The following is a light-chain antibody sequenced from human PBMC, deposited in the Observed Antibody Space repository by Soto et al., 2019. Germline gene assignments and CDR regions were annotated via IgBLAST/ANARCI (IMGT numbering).Light chain of an antibody. Sequence: DIVMTQYPDPLAVSLGERATIHCKSSQSVFFSSNNKNYLAWYQQKRGQPPKLLLYWASTRESGVPDRFSGSGSGTDFTLTISSLQAEDVAVYYCQQRSNWPLTFGQGTRLEIK. V-gene: IGKV4-1*01. J-gene: IGKJ5*01. CDR3: QQRSNWPLT. CDR2: WAS. CDR1: QSVFFSSNNKNY.